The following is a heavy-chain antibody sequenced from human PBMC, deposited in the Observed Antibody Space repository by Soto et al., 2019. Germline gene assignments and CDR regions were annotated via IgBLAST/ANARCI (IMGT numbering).Heavy chain of an antibody. CDR2: IYYSGST. Sequence: PSETLSLTCTVSGGSISSYYWSWIRQPPGKGLEWIGYIYYSGSTNYNPSLKSRVTISVDTSKNQLSLKLSSVTAADTAVYYCARRSSWIYYYGMDVWGQGTTVTVSS. D-gene: IGHD6-13*01. CDR1: GGSISSYY. J-gene: IGHJ6*02. V-gene: IGHV4-59*08. CDR3: ARRSSWIYYYGMDV.